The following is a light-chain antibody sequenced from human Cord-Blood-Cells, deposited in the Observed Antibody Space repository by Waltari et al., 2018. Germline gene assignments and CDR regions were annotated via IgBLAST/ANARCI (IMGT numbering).Light chain of an antibody. CDR3: QHLNSYPVT. CDR2: AAS. J-gene: IGKJ4*01. V-gene: IGKV1-9*01. CDR1: QGISSY. Sequence: QLTQSPSSLPASGGDRVSITCRASQGISSYLAWYQQKPGKAPKLLIYAASTLQSGVPARFSGSGSVTDFTLTISSLQTEDFATYYCQHLNSYPVTCGGGTKVEIK.